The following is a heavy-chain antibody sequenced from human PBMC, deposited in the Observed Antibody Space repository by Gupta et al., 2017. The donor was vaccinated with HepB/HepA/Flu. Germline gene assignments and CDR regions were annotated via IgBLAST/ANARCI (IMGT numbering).Heavy chain of an antibody. CDR2: IYYSGST. CDR3: ARFSRVLGVVPNWFDP. J-gene: IGHJ5*02. Sequence: QLQLQESGPGLVKPSETLSLTCTVSGGSISSSSYYWGWIRQPPGKGLEWIGSIYYSGSTYYNPSLKSRVTISVDTSKNQFSLKLSSVTDADTAVYYCARFSRVLGVVPNWFDPWGQGNLVTVSS. CDR1: GGSISSSSYY. V-gene: IGHV4-39*01. D-gene: IGHD3-3*01.